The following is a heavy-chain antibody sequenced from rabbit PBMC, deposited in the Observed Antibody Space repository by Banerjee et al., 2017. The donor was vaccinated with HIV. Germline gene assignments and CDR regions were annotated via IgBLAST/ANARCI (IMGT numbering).Heavy chain of an antibody. Sequence: QQQLEESGGGLVKPGGTLTLTCKASGFDLSSYYNMCWVRQAPGEGLKWIGCIVTGSGSAYYASWAKGRFTISKTSSTTVTLQMTGLTAADTATYFCATRYSGSSIYGYDLWGQGTLVTVS. D-gene: IGHD6-1*01. J-gene: IGHJ6*01. CDR2: IVTGSGSA. V-gene: IGHV1S45*01. CDR3: ATRYSGSSIYGYDL. CDR1: GFDLSSYYN.